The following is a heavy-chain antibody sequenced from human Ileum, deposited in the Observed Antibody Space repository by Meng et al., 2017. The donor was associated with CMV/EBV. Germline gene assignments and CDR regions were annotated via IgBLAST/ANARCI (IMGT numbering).Heavy chain of an antibody. CDR2: INPNNGDT. D-gene: IGHD6-6*01. Sequence: ASVKVSCKASGYTFIDYYLHWVRQAPGQGLEWVGWINPNNGDTNSAQKFQGRVTMTRDTSISTAYMDLSSLRSDDTAVYYCARDPCIAARPYYYYGMDVWGQGTTVTVSS. J-gene: IGHJ6*02. CDR3: ARDPCIAARPYYYYGMDV. CDR1: GYTFIDYY. V-gene: IGHV1-2*02.